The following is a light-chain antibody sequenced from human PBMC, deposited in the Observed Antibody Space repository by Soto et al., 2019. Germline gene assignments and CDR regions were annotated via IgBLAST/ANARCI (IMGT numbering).Light chain of an antibody. CDR1: QSVSNNY. J-gene: IGKJ5*01. CDR3: QQYDDSIS. Sequence: EIVLTQSPDTLSLSPGESATLSCRASQSVSNNYLAWYQQKPGRAPRLLIYGASNRATGIPDRFSGSGSGTDFTLTINRLEPEDFAVFYCQQYDDSISFGQGTLLEIE. V-gene: IGKV3-20*01. CDR2: GAS.